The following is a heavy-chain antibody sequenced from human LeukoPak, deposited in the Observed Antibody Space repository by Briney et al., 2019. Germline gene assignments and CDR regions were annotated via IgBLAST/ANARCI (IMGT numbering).Heavy chain of an antibody. V-gene: IGHV5-51*01. CDR1: GYSFTNYW. J-gene: IGHJ4*02. CDR2: IYPGDSDT. D-gene: IGHD6-13*01. CDR3: ARGPKIAAAVPDY. Sequence: LGESLKISCKGSGYSFTNYWIGWVRQMPGKGLEWMGIIYPGDSDTRYSPSFQGQVTISADKSISTAYLQWSSLKASDTAMYYCARGPKIAAAVPDYWGQGTLVTVSS.